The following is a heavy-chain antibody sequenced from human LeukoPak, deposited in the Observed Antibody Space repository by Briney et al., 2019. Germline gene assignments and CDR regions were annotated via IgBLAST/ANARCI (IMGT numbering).Heavy chain of an antibody. J-gene: IGHJ6*03. V-gene: IGHV1-69*05. Sequence: SVKVSCKASGGTFSSYAISWVRQAPGQGLEWMGGIIPIFCTANYAQKFQGRVTTTTDESTSTAYMELSSLRSEDTAVYYCARSIVVVPAAKDYYYYMDVWGKATTVTVSS. CDR2: IIPIFCTA. CDR1: GGTFSSYA. CDR3: ARSIVVVPAAKDYYYYMDV. D-gene: IGHD2-2*01.